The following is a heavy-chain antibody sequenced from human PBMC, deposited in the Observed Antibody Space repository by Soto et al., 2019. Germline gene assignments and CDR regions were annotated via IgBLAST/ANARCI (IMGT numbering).Heavy chain of an antibody. J-gene: IGHJ6*02. V-gene: IGHV3-23*01. Sequence: GYLRLSCLSSGFTFSDYAMTWVRHVPGRGLEWVASLDGAGGSTYYADSVRGRFTISRDNSQNTLFLQMKRLTVDDTAIYYCTAPRDEYGSGVSWFTYGMDIWGQGTTVTVSS. CDR1: GFTFSDYA. D-gene: IGHD3-10*01. CDR2: LDGAGGST. CDR3: TAPRDEYGSGVSWFTYGMDI.